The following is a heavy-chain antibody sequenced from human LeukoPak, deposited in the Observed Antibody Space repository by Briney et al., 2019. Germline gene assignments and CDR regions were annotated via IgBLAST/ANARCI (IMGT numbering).Heavy chain of an antibody. CDR3: ARGYHYYGSGSYDY. J-gene: IGHJ4*02. D-gene: IGHD3-10*01. V-gene: IGHV3-23*01. CDR1: GFTISSYA. Sequence: GGSLRLSCAVSGFTISSYAMSWVRQAPGKGLEWVSAMSGSGGSTYYADSVKGRFTISRDNAKNSLYLQMNSLRAEDTAVYYCARGYHYYGSGSYDYWGQGTLVTVSS. CDR2: MSGSGGST.